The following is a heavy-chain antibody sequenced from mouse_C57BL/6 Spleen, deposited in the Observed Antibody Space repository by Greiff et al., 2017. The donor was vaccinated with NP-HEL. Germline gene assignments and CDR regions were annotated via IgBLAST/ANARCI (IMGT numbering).Heavy chain of an antibody. CDR2: IYPGSGNT. Sequence: QVQLQQPGAELVKPGASVKLSCKASGYTFTDYYKNWVKQRPGQGLEWIARIYPGSGNTYYNEKFKGKATLTAEKSSSTAYMQLSSLTSEDSAVYFCAGYDYGVAYWGQGTLVTVSA. J-gene: IGHJ3*01. CDR1: GYTFTDYY. D-gene: IGHD2-4*01. V-gene: IGHV1-76*01. CDR3: AGYDYGVAY.